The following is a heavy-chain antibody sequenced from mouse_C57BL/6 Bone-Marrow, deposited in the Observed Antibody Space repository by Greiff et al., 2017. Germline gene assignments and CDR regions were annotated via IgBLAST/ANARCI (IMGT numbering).Heavy chain of an antibody. V-gene: IGHV5-17*01. CDR3: ARGHYGSPWYFDV. D-gene: IGHD1-1*01. J-gene: IGHJ1*03. Sequence: EVKLMESGGGLVKPGGSLKLSCAASGFTFSDYGMHWVRQAPEKGLEWVAYISSGSSTIYYADTVKGRFTISRDNAKNTLFLQMTSLRSEDTAMYYCARGHYGSPWYFDVWGTGTTVTVSS. CDR1: GFTFSDYG. CDR2: ISSGSSTI.